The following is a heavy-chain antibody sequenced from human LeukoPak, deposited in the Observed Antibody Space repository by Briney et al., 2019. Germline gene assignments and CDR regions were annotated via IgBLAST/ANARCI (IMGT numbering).Heavy chain of an antibody. Sequence: SETLSLTCTVSGGSISSYYWSWIRQPPGKGLEWIGYIYYSGSTNYNPSLKSRVTISVDTSKNQFSLKLSSVTAADTAVYYCARDRMGIAARKGYYYYYVDVWGKGTTVTVSS. D-gene: IGHD6-6*01. CDR3: ARDRMGIAARKGYYYYYVDV. CDR2: IYYSGST. V-gene: IGHV4-59*01. CDR1: GGSISSYY. J-gene: IGHJ6*03.